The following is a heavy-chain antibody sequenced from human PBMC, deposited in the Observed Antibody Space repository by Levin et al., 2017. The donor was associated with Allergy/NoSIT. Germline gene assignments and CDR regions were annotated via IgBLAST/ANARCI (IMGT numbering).Heavy chain of an antibody. CDR3: AKAPGPYCSSTSCYTSYFDY. CDR2: ISYDGSNK. J-gene: IGHJ4*02. V-gene: IGHV3-30*18. Sequence: GESLKISCAASGFTFSSYGMHWVRQAPGKGLEWVAVISYDGSNKYYADSVKGRFTISRDNSKNTLYLQMNSLRAEDTAVYYCAKAPGPYCSSTSCYTSYFDYWGQGTLVTVSS. D-gene: IGHD2-2*02. CDR1: GFTFSSYG.